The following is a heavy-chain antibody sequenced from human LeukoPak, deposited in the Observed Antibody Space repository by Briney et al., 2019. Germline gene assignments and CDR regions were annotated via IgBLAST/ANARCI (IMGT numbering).Heavy chain of an antibody. V-gene: IGHV1-2*02. CDR1: GYTFTGYY. Sequence: ASVKVSCKASGYTFTGYYMHWVRQAPGQGLEWMGWINPNSGGTNYAQKFQGRVTMTRDTSISTAYMELSRLRSDDTAVYYCARDVVVVVAATNRYYYYYMDVWGKGTTVTVSS. J-gene: IGHJ6*03. CDR2: INPNSGGT. CDR3: ARDVVVVVAATNRYYYYYMDV. D-gene: IGHD2-15*01.